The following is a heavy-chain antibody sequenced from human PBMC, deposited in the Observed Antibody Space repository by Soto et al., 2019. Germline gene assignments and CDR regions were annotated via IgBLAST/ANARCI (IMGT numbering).Heavy chain of an antibody. CDR3: ARLILSGETDYSNYIGNRFDP. Sequence: PSETLSLTCAVYGGSFSGYYWSWIRQPPGKGLEWIGEINHSGCTNYNPSLKSRVTISVDTSKNQFSLKLSSVTAADTAVYYCARLILSGETDYSNYIGNRFDPWGQGTLVTVSS. CDR1: GGSFSGYY. J-gene: IGHJ5*02. D-gene: IGHD4-4*01. V-gene: IGHV4-34*01. CDR2: INHSGCT.